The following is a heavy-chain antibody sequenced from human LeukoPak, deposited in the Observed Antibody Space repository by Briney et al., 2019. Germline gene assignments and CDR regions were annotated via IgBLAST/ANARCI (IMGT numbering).Heavy chain of an antibody. CDR1: GFTFGDYA. Sequence: GGSLRLSCTASGFTFGDYAMSWVRQAPGKGLEWVGFIRSKAYGGTTEYAASVKGRFTISRDDSKSIAYLQMNSLKTEDTAVYYCTRDPSPRRYYYYYMDVWGKGTTVTISS. V-gene: IGHV3-49*04. J-gene: IGHJ6*03. CDR2: IRSKAYGGTT. CDR3: TRDPSPRRYYYYYMDV.